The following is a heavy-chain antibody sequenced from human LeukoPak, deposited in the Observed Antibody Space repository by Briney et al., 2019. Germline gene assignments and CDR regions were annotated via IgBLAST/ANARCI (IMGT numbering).Heavy chain of an antibody. CDR3: ARHVRYYYGMDV. J-gene: IGHJ6*04. CDR1: GSIFTSYW. CDR2: IDPSDSYT. D-gene: IGHD2-8*01. Sequence: PGASRGISWKGSGSIFTSYWISGVRQMPGKGLEWMGRIDPSDSYTNYSPSFQGHVTISADKSISTAYLQWSSLKASDTAMYYCARHVRYYYGMDVWGKGTTVTVSS. V-gene: IGHV5-10-1*01.